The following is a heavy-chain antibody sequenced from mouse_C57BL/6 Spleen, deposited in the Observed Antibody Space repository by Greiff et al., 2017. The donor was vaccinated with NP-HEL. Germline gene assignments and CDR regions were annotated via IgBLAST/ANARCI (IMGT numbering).Heavy chain of an antibody. J-gene: IGHJ2*01. CDR1: GYTFTSYW. Sequence: QVQLKQPGAELVRPGSSVKLSCKASGYTFTSYWMHWVKQRPIQGLEWIGNIDPSDSETHYNQKFKDKATLTVDKSSSTAYMQLSSLTSEDSAVYYCARAGELGRPYYFDYWGQGTTLTVSS. D-gene: IGHD4-1*01. V-gene: IGHV1-52*01. CDR3: ARAGELGRPYYFDY. CDR2: IDPSDSET.